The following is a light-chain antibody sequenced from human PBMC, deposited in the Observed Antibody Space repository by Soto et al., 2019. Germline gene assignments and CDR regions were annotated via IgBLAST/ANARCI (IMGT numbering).Light chain of an antibody. Sequence: DIQMTQSPSTLSASVGDRVTITCRASQSISSWLAWYQQKPGKAPKLLIYKASSLESGVPSRFSGSGSGTEFTLTISSLQPDDFATYYCQQYHSYPWTFGQGTMVEIK. CDR3: QQYHSYPWT. J-gene: IGKJ1*01. CDR2: KAS. CDR1: QSISSW. V-gene: IGKV1-5*03.